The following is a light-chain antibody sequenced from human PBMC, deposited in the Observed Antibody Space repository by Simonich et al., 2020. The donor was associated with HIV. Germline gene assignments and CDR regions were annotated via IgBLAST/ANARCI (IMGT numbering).Light chain of an antibody. Sequence: QSALTQPASVSGSPGQSITISCTETSSDVGNYNYVSWYQQHPGKAPKLMIYDVNKRPSGISNRFAASKSGNAASLTISGLQAEDEADYYCCSYAVTSRIFGGGTKLTVL. CDR2: DVN. V-gene: IGLV2-23*02. CDR1: SSDVGNYNY. J-gene: IGLJ2*01. CDR3: CSYAVTSRI.